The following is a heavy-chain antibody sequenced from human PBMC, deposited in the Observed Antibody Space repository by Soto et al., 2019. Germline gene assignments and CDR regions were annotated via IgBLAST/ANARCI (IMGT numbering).Heavy chain of an antibody. Sequence: SETLSLTCTVSGGSISNSSYLWGWIRQPPGKGLQWIGSVSYSGSTYYDPSLKSRVTISVDTSKTQSSLRLSSVTAADTAVYYCSRIAVTGPIEIFDHWGQGVLVTGSS. CDR1: GGSISNSSYL. V-gene: IGHV4-39*01. CDR2: VSYSGST. J-gene: IGHJ5*02. D-gene: IGHD6-19*01. CDR3: SRIAVTGPIEIFDH.